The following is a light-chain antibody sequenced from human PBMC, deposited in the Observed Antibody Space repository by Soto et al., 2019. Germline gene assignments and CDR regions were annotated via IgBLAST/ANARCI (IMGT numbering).Light chain of an antibody. V-gene: IGKV1-5*03. CDR2: KAS. CDR3: QHYNSYSEA. CDR1: QSISSW. J-gene: IGKJ1*01. Sequence: DIQMTQSPSTLSASVGDRVSITCRASQSISSWLAWYQQKPGKAPKMLIYKASSLESGVPSRFRGSGSGTEFTLTISSLQPDDFATYYCQHYNSYSEAFGQGTKVDIK.